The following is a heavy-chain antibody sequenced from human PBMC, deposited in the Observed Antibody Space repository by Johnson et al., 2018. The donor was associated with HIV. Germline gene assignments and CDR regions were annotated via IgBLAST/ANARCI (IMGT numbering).Heavy chain of an antibody. CDR1: GFTFSSYA. D-gene: IGHD3-10*01. J-gene: IGHJ3*02. CDR2: IKGDGSER. Sequence: VQLVESGGGLVQPGGSLRLSCADSGFTFSSYAMSWVRQPPGKGLEWVANIKGDGSEREYVGSVKGRFTIARDSAKNLLFLQMNSLRVEDTAVYYCARGRVSRFAFDIWGQGTRVTVSS. CDR3: ARGRVSRFAFDI. V-gene: IGHV3-7*01.